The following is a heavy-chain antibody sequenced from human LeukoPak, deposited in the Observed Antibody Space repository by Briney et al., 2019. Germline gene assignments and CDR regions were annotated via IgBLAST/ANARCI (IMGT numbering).Heavy chain of an antibody. J-gene: IGHJ3*02. V-gene: IGHV4-34*01. CDR3: ARTLRGAHDAFDI. Sequence: ASETLSLTCAVYGGSFSGYYWSWIRQPPGKGLEWIGEINHSRSTNYNPSLKSRVTISVDTSKNQFSLKLSSVTAADTAVYYCARTLRGAHDAFDIWGQGTMVTVSS. D-gene: IGHD2-15*01. CDR2: INHSRST. CDR1: GGSFSGYY.